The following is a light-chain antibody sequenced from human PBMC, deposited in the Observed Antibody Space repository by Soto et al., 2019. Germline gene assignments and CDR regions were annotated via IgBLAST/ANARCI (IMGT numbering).Light chain of an antibody. CDR3: QQYNSYST. CDR2: DVS. CDR1: QTISSW. J-gene: IGKJ1*01. Sequence: DIQMTQSPSTLSASVGDRVTITCRASQTISSWLAWYQQKPGKAPKLLIYDVSTLGSGVPSRFSGSGSGTEFTLTISGLQPDDFATYYCQQYNSYSTFGQGTKVDIK. V-gene: IGKV1-5*01.